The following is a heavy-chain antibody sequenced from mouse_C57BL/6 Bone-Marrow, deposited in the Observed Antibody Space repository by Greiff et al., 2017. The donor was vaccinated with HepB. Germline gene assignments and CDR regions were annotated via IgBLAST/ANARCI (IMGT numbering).Heavy chain of an antibody. CDR2: ISDGGSYT. D-gene: IGHD1-1*01. J-gene: IGHJ1*03. V-gene: IGHV5-4*01. Sequence: VQLKESGGGLLNPGGSLKLSCAASGFTFSSYAMSWVRQTPEKRLEWVATISDGGSYTYYPDNVKGRFTISRDNAKNNLYLQMSHLKSEDTAMYYCARRITTGYFDVWGTGTTVTVSS. CDR3: ARRITTGYFDV. CDR1: GFTFSSYA.